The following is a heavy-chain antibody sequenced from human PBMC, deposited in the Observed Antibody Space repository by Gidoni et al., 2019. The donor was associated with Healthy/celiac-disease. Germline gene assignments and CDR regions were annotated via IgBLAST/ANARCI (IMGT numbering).Heavy chain of an antibody. Sequence: EVQLVESGGGLVQPGGSLRLSCAASGFTFSSYDMHWVRQATGKGLEWVSAIGTAGDTYYPGSVKGRFTISRENAKNSLYLQMNSLRAGDTAVYYCARSSGLLYYYGMDVWGQGTTVTVSS. CDR3: ARSSGLLYYYGMDV. CDR1: GFTFSSYD. D-gene: IGHD3-22*01. V-gene: IGHV3-13*04. CDR2: IGTAGDT. J-gene: IGHJ6*02.